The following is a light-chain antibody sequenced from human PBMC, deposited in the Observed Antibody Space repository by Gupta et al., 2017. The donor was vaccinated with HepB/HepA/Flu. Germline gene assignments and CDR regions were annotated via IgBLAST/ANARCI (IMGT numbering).Light chain of an antibody. CDR1: SSDVGDYNY. CDR2: DVS. V-gene: IGLV2-14*03. Sequence: QSALTQPASVSGSPGQSLTISCTGTSSDVGDYNYVSWYQQHPDKAPKLMIYDVSNRPSGVSNRFSGSKSGNTASLTISGLQAEDEADYYCSSYTSSSTSYVFGTGTKVTVL. J-gene: IGLJ1*01. CDR3: SSYTSSSTSYV.